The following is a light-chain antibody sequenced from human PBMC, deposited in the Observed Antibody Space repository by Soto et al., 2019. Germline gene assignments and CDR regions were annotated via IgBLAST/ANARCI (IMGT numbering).Light chain of an antibody. J-gene: IGKJ1*01. Sequence: DIEMSHSPSSMSASVGETITIXCRASQSISSSLNWFQHSPGQPPKLLLFAASNLHAGVPPRFSGSGSGTSFSLTIRSLQPEDFATYYCQQSFNLPRTFAPRTKV. CDR3: QQSFNLPRT. CDR1: QSISSS. CDR2: AAS. V-gene: IGKV1-39*01.